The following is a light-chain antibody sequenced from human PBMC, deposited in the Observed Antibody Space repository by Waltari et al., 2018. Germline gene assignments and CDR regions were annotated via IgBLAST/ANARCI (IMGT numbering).Light chain of an antibody. J-gene: IGKJ2*01. CDR1: QDISNY. CDR2: DAS. V-gene: IGKV1-33*01. Sequence: QMTQSPSSLSASVGDRVTITCQASQDISNYLSWYQQKPGKAPKLLIYDASNLETGVPSRFSGSGSGTDFTFTINSLQPEDIATYYCQQYDILPYTFGQGTKLEIK. CDR3: QQYDILPYT.